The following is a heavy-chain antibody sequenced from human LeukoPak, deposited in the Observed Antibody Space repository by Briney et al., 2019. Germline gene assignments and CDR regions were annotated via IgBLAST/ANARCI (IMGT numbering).Heavy chain of an antibody. V-gene: IGHV3-21*01. CDR1: GFTFSSYS. J-gene: IGHJ4*02. CDR2: ISSSSSYI. D-gene: IGHD2-21*01. CDR3: ARASNGDSFDY. Sequence: PGWSLRLSCAASGFTFSSYSMNWVRQAPGKGLEWTSSISSSSSYIYYADSVKGRFTISRDNAKNSLYLQMNSLRAEDTAVYYCARASNGDSFDYWGQGTLVTVSS.